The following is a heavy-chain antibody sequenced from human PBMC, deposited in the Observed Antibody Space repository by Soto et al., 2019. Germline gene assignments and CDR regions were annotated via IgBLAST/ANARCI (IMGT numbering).Heavy chain of an antibody. V-gene: IGHV4-39*01. D-gene: IGHD2-2*01. Sequence: SETLSLTCTVSGGSISSSSYYWGWIRQPPGKGLEWIGSIYYSGSTYYNPSLKSRVTISVDTSKNQFSLKLSSVTAADTAVYYCARSGLTQLGYCSSTSCYSPFDYWGQGTLVTVSS. CDR1: GGSISSSSYY. J-gene: IGHJ4*02. CDR2: IYYSGST. CDR3: ARSGLTQLGYCSSTSCYSPFDY.